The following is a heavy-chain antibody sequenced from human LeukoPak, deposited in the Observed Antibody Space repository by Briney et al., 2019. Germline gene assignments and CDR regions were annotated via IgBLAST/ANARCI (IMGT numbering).Heavy chain of an antibody. CDR3: ARLWDSSSSRHFDY. CDR2: ISSSGSTI. D-gene: IGHD6-6*01. Sequence: GGSLRLSCAASGLSFSSYWMHWVRQAPGKGLEWVAYISSSGSTIYYADSVKGRFTISRDNAKNTLYLQMNNLRAEDTAVYFCARLWDSSSSRHFDYWGQGTLVTVSS. J-gene: IGHJ4*02. CDR1: GLSFSSYW. V-gene: IGHV3-48*04.